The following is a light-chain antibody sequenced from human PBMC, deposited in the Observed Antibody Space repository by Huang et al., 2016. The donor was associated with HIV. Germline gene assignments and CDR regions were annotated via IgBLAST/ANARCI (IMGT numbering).Light chain of an antibody. CDR1: QSLLYSNGYQY. CDR3: MQGLQTPPT. Sequence: DIVMTQSPLSLSVTLGEPASISCKSNQSLLYSNGYQYLDWSLQKPGQYQQLLIFLGSDRASGVPDRFSGSGTGVDFTLTISRLEAEDVGVYYCMQGLQTPPTFGQGTKVEI. J-gene: IGKJ1*01. CDR2: LGS. V-gene: IGKV2-28*01.